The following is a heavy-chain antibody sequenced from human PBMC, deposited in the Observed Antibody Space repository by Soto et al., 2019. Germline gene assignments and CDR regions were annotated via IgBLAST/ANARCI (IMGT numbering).Heavy chain of an antibody. CDR1: GGTFSSYA. CDR2: IIPMLGAA. V-gene: IGHV1-69*01. J-gene: IGHJ4*02. Sequence: QVQLVQSGAEVKKPGSSVKVSCKASGGTFSSYAISWVRQAPGQGLEWMGGIIPMLGAADYAQNFQGRVTITADESTSTAYMELAGLRSEDTAVYYCGREAGYTYGVWGQGTQVTVSS. CDR3: GREAGYTYGV. D-gene: IGHD5-18*01.